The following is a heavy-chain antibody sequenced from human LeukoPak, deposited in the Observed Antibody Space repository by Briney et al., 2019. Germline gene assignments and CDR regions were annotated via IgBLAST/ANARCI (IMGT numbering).Heavy chain of an antibody. CDR1: GYFSTAYY. D-gene: IGHD2-15*01. Sequence: SETLSLTCTVSGYFSTAYYWGWIRQPPGKGLKWIASIRHDGHTYYNSSLKSRVTISLDKSKNQFSLKLGSVTAADTAVYYCARDCSGGSCYSFDYWGQGTLVTVSS. V-gene: IGHV4-38-2*02. J-gene: IGHJ4*02. CDR3: ARDCSGGSCYSFDY. CDR2: IRHDGHT.